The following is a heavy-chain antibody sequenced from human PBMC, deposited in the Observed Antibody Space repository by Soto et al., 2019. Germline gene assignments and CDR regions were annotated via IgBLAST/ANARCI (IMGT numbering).Heavy chain of an antibody. V-gene: IGHV1-8*01. J-gene: IGHJ6*03. Sequence: GASVKVSCKASGYTFTSYDINWVRQATGQGLEWMGWMNPNSGNTGYAQKFQGRVTMTRNTSISTAYMELSSLRSEDTAVYYCARGCGFSAYYYYYYFMDVCGKGTSVTVS. CDR3: ARGCGFSAYYYYYYFMDV. CDR2: MNPNSGNT. D-gene: IGHD3-3*01. CDR1: GYTFTSYD.